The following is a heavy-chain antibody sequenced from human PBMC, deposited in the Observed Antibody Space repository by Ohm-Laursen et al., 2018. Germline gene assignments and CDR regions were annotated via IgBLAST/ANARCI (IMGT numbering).Heavy chain of an antibody. J-gene: IGHJ6*02. CDR1: GYSFTSYW. CDR3: ARHGTYYYGSGSRRYYYGMDV. V-gene: IGHV5-51*01. Sequence: GESLKISCKGSGYSFTSYWIGWVRQMPGKGLEWMGIIYPGDSDTRYSPSFQGQVTISADKSISTAYLQWGSLKASDTAMYYCARHGTYYYGSGSRRYYYGMDVWGQGTTVTVSS. D-gene: IGHD3-10*01. CDR2: IYPGDSDT.